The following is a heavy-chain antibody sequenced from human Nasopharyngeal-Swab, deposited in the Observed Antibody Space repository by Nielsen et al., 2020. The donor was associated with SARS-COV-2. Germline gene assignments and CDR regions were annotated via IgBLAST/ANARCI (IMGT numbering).Heavy chain of an antibody. J-gene: IGHJ6*02. CDR2: ISGSGDTT. CDR1: GFSFSNYG. Sequence: GESLKISCAASGFSFSNYGMSWVRQAPGKGLEWVSIISGSGDTTYYADSVKDRSTISRDNSKNTLYLQTNSLRVEDTAVYYCAKAPYLRGLDVWGQGTTVTVSS. D-gene: IGHD2-21*01. V-gene: IGHV3-23*01. CDR3: AKAPYLRGLDV.